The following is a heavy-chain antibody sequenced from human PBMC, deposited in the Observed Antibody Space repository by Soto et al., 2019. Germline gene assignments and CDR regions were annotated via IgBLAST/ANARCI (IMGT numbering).Heavy chain of an antibody. CDR2: ISYSGST. J-gene: IGHJ4*02. CDR1: GGSISSYY. V-gene: IGHV4-59*08. D-gene: IGHD4-17*01. Sequence: QVQLQESGPGLVKPSETLSLTCTVSGGSISSYYWSWIRQPPGKGLEWIGYISYSGSTNYNPSLKSRVTISVDTSKNQFALKPSSVTAADTAVYYCARRYGGTLDCWGQGTLVAVSS. CDR3: ARRYGGTLDC.